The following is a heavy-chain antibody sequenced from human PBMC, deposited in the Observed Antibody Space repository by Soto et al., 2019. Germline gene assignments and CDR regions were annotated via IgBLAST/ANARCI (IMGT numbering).Heavy chain of an antibody. CDR1: GFTFSTSW. CDR3: ARQFDYDTNWNSYYYYYYYMDV. Sequence: PGGSLRLSCAASGFTFSTSWMYWVRQAPGKGLVWVSRINPDGIYTTYADSVEGRFTISRDNAKNTLYLQVNSLSVADAAVYYCARQFDYDTNWNSYYYYYYYMDVWGKGTTVTVSS. J-gene: IGHJ6*03. CDR2: INPDGIYT. V-gene: IGHV3-74*01. D-gene: IGHD1-7*01.